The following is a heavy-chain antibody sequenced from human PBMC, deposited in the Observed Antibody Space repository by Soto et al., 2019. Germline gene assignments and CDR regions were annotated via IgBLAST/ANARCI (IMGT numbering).Heavy chain of an antibody. CDR3: ARQSFCSGGSCYYFDY. Sequence: PGESLKISCKAAGYSFTNYWITWVSQMPGKGLEWMGRIDPSDSYTNYSPSFQGHVTISADKSISTAYLQWSSLKASDTAIYYCARQSFCSGGSCYYFDYWGQGTLVTVSS. V-gene: IGHV5-10-1*01. CDR1: GYSFTNYW. J-gene: IGHJ4*02. D-gene: IGHD2-15*01. CDR2: IDPSDSYT.